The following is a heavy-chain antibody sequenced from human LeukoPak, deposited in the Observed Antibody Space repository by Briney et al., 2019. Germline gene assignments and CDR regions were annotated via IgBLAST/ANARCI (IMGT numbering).Heavy chain of an antibody. D-gene: IGHD6-13*01. CDR1: GFTFTSYW. CDR3: ARDGTAAGLYFDL. CDR2: IRQDGGER. J-gene: IGHJ4*01. V-gene: IGHV3-7*01. Sequence: GGSLRLSCAVSGFTFTSYWMNWVRQAPGKGLEWVASIRQDGGERSYVDSVKGRFTISRDNTKNSLYLQMSSLRAEDAAVYYCARDGTAAGLYFDLWGQGTLVTVSS.